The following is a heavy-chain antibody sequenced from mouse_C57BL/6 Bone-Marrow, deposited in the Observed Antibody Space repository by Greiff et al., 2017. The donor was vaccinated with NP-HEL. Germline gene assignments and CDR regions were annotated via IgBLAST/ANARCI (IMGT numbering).Heavy chain of an antibody. V-gene: IGHV1-64*01. CDR2: IHPNSGST. CDR3: ARENYYGSSHWYFDV. CDR1: GYTFTSYW. Sequence: VQLQQPGAELVKPGASVKLSCKASGYTFTSYWMHWVKQRPGQGLEWIGMIHPNSGSTNYNEKFKSKATLTVDKSSSTAYMQLSSLTSEDSAVYYCARENYYGSSHWYFDVWGTGTTVTASS. D-gene: IGHD1-1*01. J-gene: IGHJ1*03.